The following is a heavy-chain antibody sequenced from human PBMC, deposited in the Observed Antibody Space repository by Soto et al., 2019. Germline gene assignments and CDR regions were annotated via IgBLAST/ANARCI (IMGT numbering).Heavy chain of an antibody. CDR1: GFTFSGYE. D-gene: IGHD6-19*01. CDR3: ATSTSDWTPYFDC. V-gene: IGHV3-48*03. CDR2: ISSSGRTI. Sequence: QPGGSLRLSCAASGFTFSGYEMYWVRQAPGKGLEWLSHISSSGRTIYYADSVKGRFTISRDNAKNSLYLQMNSLRAEDTAVYYCATSTSDWTPYFDCWGQGTLVTVSS. J-gene: IGHJ4*02.